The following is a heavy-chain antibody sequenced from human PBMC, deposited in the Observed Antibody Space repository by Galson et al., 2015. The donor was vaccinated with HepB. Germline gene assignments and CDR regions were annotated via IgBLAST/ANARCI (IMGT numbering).Heavy chain of an antibody. CDR2: ISGSASNT. J-gene: IGHJ4*02. Sequence: SLRLSCAASGFTFSSYAMSWVRQAPGKGLEWVSAISGSASNTYYGDSVKGRFTISRDNSKNRLYLQMNSLRAGDTAVYYCARVGWELRPLDYWGQGTLVTVSS. CDR1: GFTFSSYA. D-gene: IGHD1-26*01. V-gene: IGHV3-23*01. CDR3: ARVGWELRPLDY.